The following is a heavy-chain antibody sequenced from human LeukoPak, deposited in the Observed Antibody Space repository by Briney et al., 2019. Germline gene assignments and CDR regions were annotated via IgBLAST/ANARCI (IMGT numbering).Heavy chain of an antibody. CDR1: GFNFSGSA. CDR3: TSGFDY. J-gene: IGHJ4*02. V-gene: IGHV3-73*01. CDR2: IRSKANSYAT. Sequence: GGSPTLSCAASGFNFSGSAMHWLRQASGKGLEWVGRIRSKANSYATAYAASVKGRFTISRDDSKNTAYLQMNSLKTEDTAVYYCTSGFDYWGQGTLVTVSS.